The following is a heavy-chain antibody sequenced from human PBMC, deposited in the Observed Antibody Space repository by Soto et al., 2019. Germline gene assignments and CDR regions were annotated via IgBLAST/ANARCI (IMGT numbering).Heavy chain of an antibody. CDR2: INLKSGGT. D-gene: IGHD1-20*01. J-gene: IGHJ4*02. Sequence: ASVKVSCKASGYTFTDYYMHWMRQAPGQGLEWLGWINLKSGGTTYTQNFRGRVTMTWATSITTAFMELSRLMSDDTAVYYRARARADNWNNLFDFWGQGTLVTVSS. V-gene: IGHV1-2*02. CDR3: ARARADNWNNLFDF. CDR1: GYTFTDYY.